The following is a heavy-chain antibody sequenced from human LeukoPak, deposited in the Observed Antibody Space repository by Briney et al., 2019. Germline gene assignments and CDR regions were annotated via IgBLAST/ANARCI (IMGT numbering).Heavy chain of an antibody. J-gene: IGHJ4*02. CDR3: ARASRFLEWLSPFDY. CDR2: INPSGGST. D-gene: IGHD3-3*01. Sequence: GASVKVSCKASGYTFTSYYMHWVRQAPGQGLEWMGIINPSGGSTSYAQKFQGRVTMTRDTSTSTVYMEPSSLRSEDTAVYYCARASRFLEWLSPFDYWGQGTLVTVSS. CDR1: GYTFTSYY. V-gene: IGHV1-46*01.